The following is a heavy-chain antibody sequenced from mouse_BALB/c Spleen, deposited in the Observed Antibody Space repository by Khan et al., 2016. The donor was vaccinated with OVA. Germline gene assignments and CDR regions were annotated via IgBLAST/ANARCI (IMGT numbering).Heavy chain of an antibody. Sequence: EVQLQESGPGLVKPSQSLSLTCTVTGYSITSDYAWNWIRQFPGNKLEWMGYITYSGSTSYNPSFKSRISISRDTSTNQSFLQLNSVTTEDTATYFCGRRSVWGAGTTVTVSS. V-gene: IGHV3-2*02. CDR2: ITYSGST. CDR1: GYSITSDYA. CDR3: GRRSV. J-gene: IGHJ1*01.